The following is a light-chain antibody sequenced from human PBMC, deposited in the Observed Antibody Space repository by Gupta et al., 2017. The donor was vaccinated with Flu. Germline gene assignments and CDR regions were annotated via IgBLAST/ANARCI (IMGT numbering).Light chain of an antibody. Sequence: PVTLSVSPGERATLSCGTSEAVGNFLAWYQQKPGQGPRLVIFGASTRAAGTPDRFNGSGSGTDFTLTINSLEPEDFAVYYCQEDDNSPRSFGHGTKVDI. J-gene: IGKJ3*01. CDR1: EAVGNF. CDR3: QEDDNSPRS. CDR2: GAS. V-gene: IGKV3D-15*02.